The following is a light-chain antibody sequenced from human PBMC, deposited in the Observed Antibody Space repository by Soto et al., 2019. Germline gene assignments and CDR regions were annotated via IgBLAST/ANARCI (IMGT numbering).Light chain of an antibody. CDR1: QGISSY. CDR2: AAS. CDR3: QQYYSYPRT. V-gene: IGKV1-8*01. J-gene: IGKJ1*01. Sequence: AIRMTQSPSSFSASTGDRVTITCRASQGISSYLAWYQQKPGKAPKLLIYAASTLQSGVTSRFSGSGSGTDFTLTISCLQSEDFETYYWQQYYSYPRTFGHATKVNIX.